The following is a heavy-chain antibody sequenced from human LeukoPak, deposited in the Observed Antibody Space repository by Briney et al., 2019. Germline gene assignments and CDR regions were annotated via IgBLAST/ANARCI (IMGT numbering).Heavy chain of an antibody. CDR2: TSSDLNVK. CDR3: AREGYYGSGSPPSLYFDY. Sequence: GGSLRLSCAASGFTFRNYVIHWVRQAPGKGLEWVAVTSSDLNVKLYAGSVKGRFTISRDNSRSTLYLQMNSLRPENTAIYYCAREGYYGSGSPPSLYFDYWGQGTLVTVSS. D-gene: IGHD3-10*01. CDR1: GFTFRNYV. J-gene: IGHJ4*02. V-gene: IGHV3-30-3*01.